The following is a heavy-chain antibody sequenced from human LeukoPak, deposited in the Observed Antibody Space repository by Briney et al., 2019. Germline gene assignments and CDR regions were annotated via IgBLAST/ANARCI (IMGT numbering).Heavy chain of an antibody. CDR2: ISYDGSNK. Sequence: GGSLRLSCAASGFTFSSYGMHWVRQAPGKGLEWVAVISYDGSNKYYADSVKGRFTISRDNSKNTLYLQMNSLRAEDTAVYYCAKSLQHWGQGTLVTVSS. J-gene: IGHJ1*01. CDR3: AKSLQH. V-gene: IGHV3-30*18. CDR1: GFTFSSYG.